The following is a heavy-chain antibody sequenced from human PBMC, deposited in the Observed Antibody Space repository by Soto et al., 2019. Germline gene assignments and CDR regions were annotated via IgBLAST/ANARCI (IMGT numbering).Heavy chain of an antibody. J-gene: IGHJ4*02. CDR2: ISWNSGSI. CDR1: GFTFDDYA. V-gene: IGHV3-9*01. Sequence: GGSLRLSCAASGFTFDDYAMHWVRQAPGKGLEWVSGISWNSGSIGYADSVKGRFTISRDNAKNSLYLQMNSLRAEDTALYYCEKDRRPSEFDYWGQGTPVTVSS. CDR3: EKDRRPSEFDY.